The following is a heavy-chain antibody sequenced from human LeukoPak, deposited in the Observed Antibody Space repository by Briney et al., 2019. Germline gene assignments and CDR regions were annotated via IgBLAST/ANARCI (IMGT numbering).Heavy chain of an antibody. CDR1: GFTFSSYA. D-gene: IGHD2-21*02. CDR2: ISGSGGST. V-gene: IGHV3-23*01. Sequence: GGSLRLSCAASGFTFSSYAMSWVRQAPGKGLEWVSAISGSGGSTYYADSVKGRFTISRDNSKNTLYLQMNSLRAEDTAVYYCAKDRHIVVVTAFNYYYGMDVWGQGTTVTVS. J-gene: IGHJ6*02. CDR3: AKDRHIVVVTAFNYYYGMDV.